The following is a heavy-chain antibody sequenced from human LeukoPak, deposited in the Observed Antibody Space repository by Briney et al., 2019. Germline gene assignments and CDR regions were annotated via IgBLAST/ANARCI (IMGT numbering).Heavy chain of an antibody. CDR2: IYYSGST. D-gene: IGHD1-26*01. J-gene: IGHJ4*02. CDR1: GGSISSYY. Sequence: SETLSLTCTVSGGSISSYYWSRVRQPPGKGLEWIGYIYYSGSTNYNPSLKSRVTISVDTSKNQFSLKLSSVTAADTAVYYRARHGGTVGAIGGFDYWGQGTLVTVSS. V-gene: IGHV4-59*08. CDR3: ARHGGTVGAIGGFDY.